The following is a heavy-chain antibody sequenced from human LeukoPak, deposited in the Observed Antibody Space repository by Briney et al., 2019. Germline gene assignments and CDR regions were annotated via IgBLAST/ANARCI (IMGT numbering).Heavy chain of an antibody. CDR1: GGSFSNYY. CDR3: AARRGSGV. CDR2: INHSGST. V-gene: IGHV4-34*01. Sequence: SETLSLTCAVYGGSFSNYYWSWIRQPPGKGLEWIGEINHSGSTNYNPSLKSRVTISVDTSKNQFSLKLSSVTAADTAVYYCAARRGSGVWGKRTLVTVSS. D-gene: IGHD6-25*01. J-gene: IGHJ4*02.